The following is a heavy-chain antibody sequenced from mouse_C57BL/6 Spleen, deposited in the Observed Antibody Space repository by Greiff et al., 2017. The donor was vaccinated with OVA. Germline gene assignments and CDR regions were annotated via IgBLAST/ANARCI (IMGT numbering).Heavy chain of an antibody. CDR2: IYPGDGDT. V-gene: IGHV1-82*01. CDR1: GYAFSSSW. D-gene: IGHD4-1*01. CDR3: ALTGTRGYFDY. J-gene: IGHJ2*01. Sequence: VQLQQSGPELVKPGASVKISCKASGYAFSSSWMNWVKQRPGKGLEWIGRIYPGDGDTNYNGKFKGKATLTADKSSSTAYMQLSSLTSEDSAVYFCALTGTRGYFDYWGQGTTLTVSS.